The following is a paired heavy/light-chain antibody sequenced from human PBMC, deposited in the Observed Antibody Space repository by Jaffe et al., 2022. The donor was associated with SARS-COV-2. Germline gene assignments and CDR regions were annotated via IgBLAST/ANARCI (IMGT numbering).Heavy chain of an antibody. CDR1: GFIFSDYS. CDR2: ISATSNTI. CDR3: AARFGSGTSGFAFNM. Sequence: EVQLVESGGGLVQPGGSLRLSCEASGFIFSDYSMNWVRQAPGRGLEWISHISATSNTIYHADSVRGRFTTSRDNAKKSLYLQLSSLRAEDTAVYYCAARFGSGTSGFAFNMWGQGTMVTVSS. V-gene: IGHV3-48*01. D-gene: IGHD3-10*01. J-gene: IGHJ3*02.
Light chain of an antibody. CDR1: QRFSISY. CDR3: QQYGSSPFA. Sequence: EIVLTQSPGILSLSPGERVTLSCRASQRFSISYLAWYQQKHGQAPRLLIYGASSRAAGIPDRFSGSGSGTDFTLTISRLEPDDFAVYYCQQYGSSPFAFGGGTKVEIK. CDR2: GAS. V-gene: IGKV3-20*01. J-gene: IGKJ4*01.